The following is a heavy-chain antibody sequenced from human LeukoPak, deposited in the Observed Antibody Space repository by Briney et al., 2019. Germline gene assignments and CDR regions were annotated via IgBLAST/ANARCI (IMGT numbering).Heavy chain of an antibody. J-gene: IGHJ4*02. Sequence: ASVKVSCKASGYTFTGYYMHWVRQAPGQGLEWMGWINPNSGGTNYAQKFQGWVTMTRDTCISTAYMELSRLRSDDTAVYYCARLYCSGGSCYFDYWGQGTLVTVSS. V-gene: IGHV1-2*04. CDR3: ARLYCSGGSCYFDY. CDR1: GYTFTGYY. D-gene: IGHD2-15*01. CDR2: INPNSGGT.